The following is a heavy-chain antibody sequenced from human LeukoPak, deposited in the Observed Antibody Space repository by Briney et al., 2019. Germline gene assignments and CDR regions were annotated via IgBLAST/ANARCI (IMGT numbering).Heavy chain of an antibody. Sequence: PGGSLRLSCAASGFSFSTTWMHWVRQAPGKGLEWVALIDSNSSRTTYADSVKGRFTISRDNAKNTVYLQMSSLRVEDTAVYFCTKDAGYASDYWGKGILVPVSS. CDR2: IDSNSSRT. CDR3: TKDAGYASDY. J-gene: IGHJ4*02. D-gene: IGHD2-15*01. CDR1: GFSFSTTW. V-gene: IGHV3-74*01.